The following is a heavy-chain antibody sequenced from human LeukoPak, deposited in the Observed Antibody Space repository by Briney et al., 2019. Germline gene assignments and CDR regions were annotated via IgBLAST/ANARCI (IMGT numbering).Heavy chain of an antibody. CDR3: ARPSNSGELFGDFDY. CDR2: ISAYNGNT. CDR1: GYTFTSYG. V-gene: IGHV1-18*01. D-gene: IGHD3-10*01. Sequence: ASVKVSCKASGYTFTSYGISWVRQAPGQGLEWMGRISAYNGNTNYAQKLQGRVTMTTDTSTSTAYMELRSLRSDDTAVYYCARPSNSGELFGDFDYWGQGTLVTVSS. J-gene: IGHJ4*02.